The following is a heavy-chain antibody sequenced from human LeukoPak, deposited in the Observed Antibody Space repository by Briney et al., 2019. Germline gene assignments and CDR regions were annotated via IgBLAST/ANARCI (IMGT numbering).Heavy chain of an antibody. J-gene: IGHJ4*02. CDR1: GFTLCRYW. Sequence: GGSLRHSCADSGFTLCRYWMHWVRQAPGGGVMWGSRISPDDITTLYADSVKLRFTITRDNAKNTLYLQMNSLGAEDTAVYYCTTVLSSNRYNLCYYWGQGTLVTVSS. D-gene: IGHD6-13*01. V-gene: IGHV3-74*03. CDR3: TTVLSSNRYNLCYY. CDR2: ISPDDITT.